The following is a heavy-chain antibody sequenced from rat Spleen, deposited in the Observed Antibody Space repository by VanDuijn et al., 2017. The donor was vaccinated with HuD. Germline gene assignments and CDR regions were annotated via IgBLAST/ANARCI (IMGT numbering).Heavy chain of an antibody. Sequence: EVQLVESDGGLVQPGRSLKLSCAASGFTFSDYYMAWVRQAPTKGLEWVATISYDGSSTYYRDSVKGRFTISRDNAKSTLYLQMDSLRSEDTATYYCARGYTTDYWGQGVMVTVSS. CDR2: ISYDGSST. V-gene: IGHV5-29*01. J-gene: IGHJ2*01. D-gene: IGHD1-6*01. CDR3: ARGYTTDY. CDR1: GFTFSDYY.